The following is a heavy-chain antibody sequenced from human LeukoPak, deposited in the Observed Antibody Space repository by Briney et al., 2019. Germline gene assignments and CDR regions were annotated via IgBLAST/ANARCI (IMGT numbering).Heavy chain of an antibody. CDR1: GLTFNSHS. CDR3: AKLSLSGRSQSADY. Sequence: GGSLRLSCVASGLTFNSHSMSWVRQAPGMGLEWVSVVSTNGDVTFYADSVKGRFTISRDNSKNTLFLQTNSLRAEDTAVYYCAKLSLSGRSQSADYWGQGTLVTVSS. J-gene: IGHJ4*02. D-gene: IGHD3-10*01. CDR2: VSTNGDVT. V-gene: IGHV3-23*01.